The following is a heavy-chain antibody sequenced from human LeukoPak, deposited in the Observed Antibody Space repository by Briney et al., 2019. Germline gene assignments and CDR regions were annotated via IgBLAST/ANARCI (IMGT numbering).Heavy chain of an antibody. Sequence: PSETLSLTCSVSGGSVISSSYYWAWIRQPPGKGLECIGTTYYSGSTYYNPSLNSRVTISVDTSKNQVSLKLSSVTAADTAVYYCANSGPPAGRPDAFDIWGQGTMATVSS. CDR3: ANSGPPAGRPDAFDI. D-gene: IGHD2-2*01. CDR1: GGSVISSSYY. J-gene: IGHJ3*02. V-gene: IGHV4-39*07. CDR2: TYYSGST.